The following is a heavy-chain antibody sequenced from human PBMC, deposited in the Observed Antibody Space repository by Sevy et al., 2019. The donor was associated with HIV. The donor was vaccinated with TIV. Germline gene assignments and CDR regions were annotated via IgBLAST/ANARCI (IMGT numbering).Heavy chain of an antibody. CDR3: ARSGGGSGTYYFDY. V-gene: IGHV3-30-3*01. J-gene: IGHJ4*02. CDR2: ISYDGSNK. Sequence: GGSLRLSCAASGFTFSSYAMHWVRQAPGKGLEWVAVISYDGSNKYYADSVKGRFTISRDNSKNTLYLQMNSLRGEDTAVDYCARSGGGSGTYYFDYWGQGTLVTVSS. D-gene: IGHD3-10*01. CDR1: GFTFSSYA.